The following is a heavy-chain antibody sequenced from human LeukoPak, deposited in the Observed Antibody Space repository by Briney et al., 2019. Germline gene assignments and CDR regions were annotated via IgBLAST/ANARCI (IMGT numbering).Heavy chain of an antibody. V-gene: IGHV4-34*01. CDR3: ARGGYYDSSGSSSFDY. Sequence: SETLSLTCAVYGGSLSGYYWSWIRQPPGKGLEWIGEINHSGSTNYNPSLKSRVTISLDTSKNQFSLKLSSVTAADTAVYYCARGGYYDSSGSSSFDYWGQGTLVTVSS. CDR2: INHSGST. D-gene: IGHD3-22*01. J-gene: IGHJ4*02. CDR1: GGSLSGYY.